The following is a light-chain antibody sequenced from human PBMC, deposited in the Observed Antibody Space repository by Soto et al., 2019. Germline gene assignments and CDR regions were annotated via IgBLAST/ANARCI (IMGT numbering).Light chain of an antibody. CDR1: QSVSSSY. V-gene: IGKV3-20*01. Sequence: EIVLTQSPGTLSLSPGGRATLSCRASQSVSSSYLAWYQQKPGQAPRLLIYGASSRATGIPDRFSGSGSGTDFTLTTSRLEPEDFAVYYCQQYDSSPKTFGQGTKVDNK. CDR3: QQYDSSPKT. J-gene: IGKJ1*01. CDR2: GAS.